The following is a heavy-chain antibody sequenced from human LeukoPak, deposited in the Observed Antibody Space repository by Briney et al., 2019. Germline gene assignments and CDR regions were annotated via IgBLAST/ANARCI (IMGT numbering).Heavy chain of an antibody. J-gene: IGHJ4*02. CDR2: IYYSGST. V-gene: IGHV4-59*08. Sequence: SETLSLTCTVSRGSMSHYYWSWIPQPPGKGLEWIGYIYYSGSTNYNPSLKSRVTISVDTSKNQFSLKLSSVTAADTAVCYCARGVYDYVWGSYTPLYYFDYWGQGTLVTVSS. CDR3: ARGVYDYVWGSYTPLYYFDY. D-gene: IGHD3-16*01. CDR1: RGSMSHYY.